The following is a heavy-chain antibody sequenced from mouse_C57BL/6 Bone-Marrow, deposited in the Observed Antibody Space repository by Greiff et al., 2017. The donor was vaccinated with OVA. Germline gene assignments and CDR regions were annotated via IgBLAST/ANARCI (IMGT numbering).Heavy chain of an antibody. V-gene: IGHV1-81*01. CDR2: IYPRSGNT. CDR3: LLLLRLWYFEV. Sequence: QVQLKESGAELARPGASVKLSCKASGYTFTSYGISWVKQRTGQGLEWIGEIYPRSGNTYYNEKFKGKATLTADKSSSTAYMELRSLTSEDSAVYFCLLLLRLWYFEVWGTGTTVTVSS. J-gene: IGHJ1*03. D-gene: IGHD1-1*01. CDR1: GYTFTSYG.